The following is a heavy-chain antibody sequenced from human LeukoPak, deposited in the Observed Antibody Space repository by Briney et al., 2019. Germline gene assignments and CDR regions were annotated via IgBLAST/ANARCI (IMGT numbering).Heavy chain of an antibody. CDR1: GCSISSYY. D-gene: IGHD1-26*01. CDR2: IYYSGST. CDR3: ARIYSGSYSVSLDP. V-gene: IGHV4-59*01. J-gene: IGHJ5*02. Sequence: SETLSLTCTVSGCSISSYYWSWIRQPPGKGLEWIGYIYYSGSTNYNPSLKSRVTISVVTYKNESSLKQRSVSAADTAVYYCARIYSGSYSVSLDPWGQGTLVTVSS.